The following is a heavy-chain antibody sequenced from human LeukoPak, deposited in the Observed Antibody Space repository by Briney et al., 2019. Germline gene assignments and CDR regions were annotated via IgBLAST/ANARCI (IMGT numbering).Heavy chain of an antibody. CDR2: ITSSGSTI. CDR3: ATHIAEATALHY. Sequence: PGRSLRLSCAASGFTFSDYYMSWSRQAPGKGLEWISYITSSGSTIYYADSVKGRFTVSRDNAKNSLYLQMNTLRAEDTAVYYCATHIAEATALHYWGQGTLVTVSS. D-gene: IGHD6-13*01. J-gene: IGHJ4*02. CDR1: GFTFSDYY. V-gene: IGHV3-11*01.